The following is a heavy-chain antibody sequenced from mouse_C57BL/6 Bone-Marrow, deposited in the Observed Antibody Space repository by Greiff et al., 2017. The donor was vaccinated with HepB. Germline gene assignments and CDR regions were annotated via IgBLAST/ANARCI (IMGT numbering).Heavy chain of an antibody. CDR2: IYPGDGDT. J-gene: IGHJ1*03. CDR3: ARDGYYSYWYFDV. Sequence: QVQLQQSGPELVKPGASVKISCKASGYAFSSSWMNWVKQRPGKGLEWIGRIYPGDGDTNYNGKFKGKATLTADKSSITAYMQLSRLTSEDSAVYFCARDGYYSYWYFDVWGTGTTVTVSS. D-gene: IGHD2-3*01. CDR1: GYAFSSSW. V-gene: IGHV1-82*01.